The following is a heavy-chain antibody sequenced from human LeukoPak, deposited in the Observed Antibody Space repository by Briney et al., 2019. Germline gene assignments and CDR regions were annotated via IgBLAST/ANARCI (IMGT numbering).Heavy chain of an antibody. CDR3: AREMRLLRSAAADNFDY. CDR2: ISYDGSNK. J-gene: IGHJ4*02. V-gene: IGHV3-30*04. D-gene: IGHD6-13*01. CDR1: GFTFSSYA. Sequence: PGRSLRLSCAASGFTFSSYAMHWVRQAPGKGLEWVAVISYDGSNKYYADSVKGRFTISRDNSKNTLYLQMNSLRAEDTAVYYCAREMRLLRSAAADNFDYRGQGTLVTVSS.